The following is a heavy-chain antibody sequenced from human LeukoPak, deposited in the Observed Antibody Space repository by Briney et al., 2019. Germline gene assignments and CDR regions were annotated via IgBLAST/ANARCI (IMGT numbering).Heavy chain of an antibody. CDR1: GGSISSSSYY. V-gene: IGHV4-39*01. D-gene: IGHD6-13*01. J-gene: IGHJ4*02. Sequence: SETLSLTXTVSGGSISSSSYYWGWIRQPPGKGLEWIGSIYYSGSTYYNPSLKSRVTISVDTSKNQFSLKLSSVTAADTAVYYCAIHGDSSSWYLDYWGQGTLVTVSS. CDR3: AIHGDSSSWYLDY. CDR2: IYYSGST.